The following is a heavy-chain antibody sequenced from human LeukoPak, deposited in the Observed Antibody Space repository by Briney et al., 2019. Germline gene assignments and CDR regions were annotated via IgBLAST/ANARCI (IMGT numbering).Heavy chain of an antibody. CDR1: GFTFSSYS. V-gene: IGHV3-21*01. D-gene: IGHD3-22*01. CDR3: ARKGYYDSSGYRDY. J-gene: IGHJ4*02. Sequence: GGSLRLSCAASGFTFSSYSMYWVRQAPGKGLEWVSSISSSSSYIYYADSVQGLFTISRYNAKNSLSLQMNSLSAEDTAVYYCARKGYYDSSGYRDYWGQGTLVTVSS. CDR2: ISSSSSYI.